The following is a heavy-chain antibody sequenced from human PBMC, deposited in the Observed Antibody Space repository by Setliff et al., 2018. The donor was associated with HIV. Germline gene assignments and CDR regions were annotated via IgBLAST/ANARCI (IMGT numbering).Heavy chain of an antibody. CDR3: VRSIYDSSGFWYPHGDS. D-gene: IGHD3-22*01. J-gene: IGHJ5*01. CDR2: INPYSGNT. V-gene: IGHV1-8*01. Sequence: VASVKVSCKASGYTFTSYDINWVRQATGHGLEWMGWINPYSGNTGYAQKFQGRVTMTRETSTSTAYLELSNLRAEDTAVYYCVRSIYDSSGFWYPHGDSWGQGTLVTVSS. CDR1: GYTFTSYD.